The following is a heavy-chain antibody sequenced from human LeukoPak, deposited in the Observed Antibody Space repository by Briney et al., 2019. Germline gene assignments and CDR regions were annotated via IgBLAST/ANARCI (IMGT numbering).Heavy chain of an antibody. Sequence: GASVKVSCKASGYTFTGYYMHWVRQAPGQGLEWMGWINPNSGSTNYAQKFQGWVTMTRDTSISTAYMELSRLRSDDTAVYYCATYGSGSYLVYWGQGTLVTVSS. V-gene: IGHV1-2*04. D-gene: IGHD3-10*01. J-gene: IGHJ4*02. CDR3: ATYGSGSYLVY. CDR1: GYTFTGYY. CDR2: INPNSGST.